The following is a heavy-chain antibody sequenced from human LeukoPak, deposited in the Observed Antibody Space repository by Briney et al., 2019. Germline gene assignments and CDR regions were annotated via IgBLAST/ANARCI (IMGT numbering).Heavy chain of an antibody. D-gene: IGHD5-18*01. CDR3: ARDRGYSYGYSWFDP. J-gene: IGHJ5*02. Sequence: SETLSLICTGSGGSISSSSYYWGWIRQPPGKGLEWIGSIYYSGSTYYNPSLKSRVTISVDTSKNQFSLKLSSVTAADTAVYYCARDRGYSYGYSWFDPWGQGTLVTVSS. CDR1: GGSISSSSYY. CDR2: IYYSGST. V-gene: IGHV4-39*07.